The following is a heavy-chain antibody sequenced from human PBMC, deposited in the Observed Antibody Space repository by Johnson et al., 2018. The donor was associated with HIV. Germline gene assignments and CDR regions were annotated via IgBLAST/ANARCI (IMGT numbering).Heavy chain of an antibody. CDR2: IWYDGSNK. V-gene: IGHV3-30*02. CDR1: GFTFSDYY. D-gene: IGHD1-26*01. J-gene: IGHJ3*02. Sequence: VQLVESGGGLVKPGGSLRLSCAASGFTFSDYYMSWIRQAPGKGLEWVAVIWYDGSNKYYADSVKGRFTISRDNSKNTLYLQMNSLRAEDTAVYYCAKAEGATSAFDIWGQGTMVTVSS. CDR3: AKAEGATSAFDI.